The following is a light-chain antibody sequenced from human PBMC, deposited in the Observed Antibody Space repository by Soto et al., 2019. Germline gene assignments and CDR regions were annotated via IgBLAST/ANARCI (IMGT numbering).Light chain of an antibody. Sequence: IQMTQSPSTLSASVGDSVTITCRASQSISTLTAWYQQKPGKAPRLLLYESSVLESGVPSRFSGDGSGTDFTLTISGLQPDDSAMYYCQQYHTYWTFGQGTKVEVK. CDR3: QQYHTYWT. J-gene: IGKJ1*01. CDR2: ESS. V-gene: IGKV1-5*03. CDR1: QSISTL.